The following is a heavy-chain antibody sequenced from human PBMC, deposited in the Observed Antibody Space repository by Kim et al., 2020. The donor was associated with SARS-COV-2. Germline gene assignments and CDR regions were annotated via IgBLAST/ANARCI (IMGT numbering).Heavy chain of an antibody. D-gene: IGHD2-21*01. CDR1: GFTFTGYA. V-gene: IGHV3-23*01. CDR3: MKGGWGSIWDH. J-gene: IGHJ4*02. CDR2: IDGSDGTT. Sequence: GGSLRLSCTTSGFTFTGYAMSWVRQAPGKGLEWVSSIDGSDGTTYYVDSVKGRFTISRDNSKNTLYLQMSSLRADDTAVYYCMKGGWGSIWDHWDQGTLVTVSS.